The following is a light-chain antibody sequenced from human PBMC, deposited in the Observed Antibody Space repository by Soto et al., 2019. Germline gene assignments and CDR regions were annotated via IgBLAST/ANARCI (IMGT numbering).Light chain of an antibody. CDR3: QSYDSSLSGYV. J-gene: IGLJ1*01. CDR1: SSNIGAGYD. Sequence: QAVVTQPPSVSGAPGQRVTVSCTGSSSNIGAGYDVHWYQQLPGTAPKLLIYVNNNRPSGVPDRFSGSTSGTSASLAITGLRAEDEADYYCQSYDSSLSGYVFGTGTKLTVL. V-gene: IGLV1-40*01. CDR2: VNN.